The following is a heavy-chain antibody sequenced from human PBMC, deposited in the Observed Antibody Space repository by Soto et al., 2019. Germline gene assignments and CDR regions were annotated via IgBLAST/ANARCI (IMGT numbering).Heavy chain of an antibody. J-gene: IGHJ5*02. CDR1: GGSISPHY. V-gene: IGHV4-59*11. Sequence: SETLSLTCTVSGGSISPHYWSWIRQSPGKGLEWIGYIYFTGTTNYNPSLKSRVTISTDTSKNQFSLKLSSVTAADTAVYYCTTGGSWFDPWGQGTLVTVSS. CDR2: IYFTGTT. CDR3: TTGGSWFDP.